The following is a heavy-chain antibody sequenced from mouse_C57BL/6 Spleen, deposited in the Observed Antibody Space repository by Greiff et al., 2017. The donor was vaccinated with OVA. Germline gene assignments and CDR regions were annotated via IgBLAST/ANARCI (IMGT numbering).Heavy chain of an antibody. V-gene: IGHV1-64*01. CDR2: IHPNSGST. CDR1: GYTFTSYW. D-gene: IGHD2-5*01. J-gene: IGHJ1*03. Sequence: QVQLQQPGAELVKPGASVKLSCKASGYTFTSYWMHWVKQRPGQGLEWIGMIHPNSGSTNYNEKFKSKATLTVDKSYSTAYMQLSSLTSEDSAVYYCARRAYYSNYVWYFDVWGTGTTVTVSS. CDR3: ARRAYYSNYVWYFDV.